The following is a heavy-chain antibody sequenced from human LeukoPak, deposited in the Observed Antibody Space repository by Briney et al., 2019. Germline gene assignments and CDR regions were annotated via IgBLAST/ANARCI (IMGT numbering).Heavy chain of an antibody. CDR1: GGSISSDNW. CDR2: IYHSGST. D-gene: IGHD6-19*01. CDR3: ATNGWYCLDH. Sequence: SGTLSLTCAVSGGSISSDNWWSWVRQPPRKGLEWIGEIYHSGSTNYNPSLQSRVTISVDKSNNHFSLRLTSVTAADTAVYYCATNGWYCLDHWGQGALVTVSS. J-gene: IGHJ1*01. V-gene: IGHV4-4*02.